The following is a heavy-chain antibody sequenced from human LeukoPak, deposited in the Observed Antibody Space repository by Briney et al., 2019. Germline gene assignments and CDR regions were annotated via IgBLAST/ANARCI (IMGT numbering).Heavy chain of an antibody. CDR1: GFNYG. CDR3: ARDRSPDAFDI. CDR2: IRYDDSNK. V-gene: IGHV3-30*02. Sequence: GGSLRLSCAASGFNYGMHWVRQAPGKGLEWVAFIRYDDSNKYYADSVKGRFTISRDNSKNTLYLQINSLRAEDTAVYYCARDRSPDAFDIWGQGTMVTVSS. J-gene: IGHJ3*02.